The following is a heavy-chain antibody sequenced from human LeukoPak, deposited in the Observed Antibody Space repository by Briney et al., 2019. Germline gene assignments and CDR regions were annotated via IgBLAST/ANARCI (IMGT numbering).Heavy chain of an antibody. Sequence: ASVKVSCKASGYTFTGYHMHWVRQAPGQGLEWMGWINPNSGGTNYAQKFQGWVTMTRDTSISTAYMELSRLRSDDTAVYYCARVSGWYEAWDYLDYWGQGTLVTVSS. CDR1: GYTFTGYH. CDR2: INPNSGGT. J-gene: IGHJ4*02. D-gene: IGHD6-19*01. V-gene: IGHV1-2*04. CDR3: ARVSGWYEAWDYLDY.